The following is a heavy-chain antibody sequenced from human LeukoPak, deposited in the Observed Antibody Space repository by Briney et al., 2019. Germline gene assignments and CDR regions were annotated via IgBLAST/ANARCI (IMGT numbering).Heavy chain of an antibody. CDR2: INSDGSST. D-gene: IGHD3-22*01. CDR1: GFTFSSYW. Sequence: GGSLRLSCAASGFTFSSYWMHWVRQAPGKGLVWVSRINSDGSSTNYADSVKGRFTISRDNAKNTLFLQMNSLRAEDTAVYYCARGGTYYYDASDYWGQGTLVTVSS. CDR3: ARGGTYYYDASDY. J-gene: IGHJ4*02. V-gene: IGHV3-74*01.